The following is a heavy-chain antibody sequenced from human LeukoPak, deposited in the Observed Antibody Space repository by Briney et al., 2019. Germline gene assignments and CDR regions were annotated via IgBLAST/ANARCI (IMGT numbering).Heavy chain of an antibody. CDR2: IYYSGST. V-gene: IGHV4-61*01. CDR3: ARGPKWLPYFDY. CDR1: GGSVSTTSYC. J-gene: IGHJ4*02. Sequence: PSETLSLTCTVSGGSVSTTSYCWSWIRQPPTKGLEWIGYIYYSGSTNYNPSLKSRVTVSVDTSKNQFSLKLSSVTAADTAVYYCARGPKWLPYFDYWGQGTLVTVYS. D-gene: IGHD5-24*01.